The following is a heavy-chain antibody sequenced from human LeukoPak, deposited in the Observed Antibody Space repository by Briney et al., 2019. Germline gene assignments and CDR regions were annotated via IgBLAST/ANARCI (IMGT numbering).Heavy chain of an antibody. V-gene: IGHV1-2*02. CDR3: ARDTRMYSSSWYDEGFFDY. Sequence: GASVKVSCKASGYTFTGYYMHWVRQAPGQGLEWMGWINPNSGGTNYAQKFQGRVTMTRDTSISTAYMELSRLRSDDTAVYYCARDTRMYSSSWYDEGFFDYWGQGTLVTVSS. CDR1: GYTFTGYY. D-gene: IGHD6-13*01. J-gene: IGHJ4*02. CDR2: INPNSGGT.